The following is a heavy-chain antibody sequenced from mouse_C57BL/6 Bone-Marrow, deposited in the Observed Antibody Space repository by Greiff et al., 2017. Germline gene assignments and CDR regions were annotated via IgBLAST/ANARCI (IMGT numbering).Heavy chain of an antibody. J-gene: IGHJ4*01. Sequence: EVMLVESGGGLVKPGGSLKLSCAASGFTFSSYTMSWVRQTPEKRLEWVATISGGGGNTYYPDSVKGRFTISRDNAKNTLYLQMSSLRSEDTAVYYCARPSSAVVAGDYWGQGTSVTVSS. D-gene: IGHD1-1*01. CDR3: ARPSSAVVAGDY. CDR2: ISGGGGNT. V-gene: IGHV5-9*01. CDR1: GFTFSSYT.